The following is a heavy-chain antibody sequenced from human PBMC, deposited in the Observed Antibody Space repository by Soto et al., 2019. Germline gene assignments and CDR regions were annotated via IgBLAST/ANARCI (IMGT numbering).Heavy chain of an antibody. CDR3: ARDRGCCYDLWRGYSSPQSWFDP. D-gene: IGHD3-3*01. CDR2: IIPTFGTA. V-gene: IGHV1-69*01. J-gene: IGHJ5*02. CDR1: GGTFSSYA. Sequence: QVQLVQSGAEVKKPGSSVKVSCKASGGTFSSYAISWVRQSLGQGLWWMGGIIPTFGTANYPQKFQGRVRITVDESTSTAYLELSSLRSEDKAVYYFARDRGCCYDLWRGYSSPQSWFDPGGQGTLVTVSS.